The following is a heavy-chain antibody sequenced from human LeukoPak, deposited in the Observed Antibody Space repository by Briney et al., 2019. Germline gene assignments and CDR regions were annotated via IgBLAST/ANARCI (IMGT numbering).Heavy chain of an antibody. J-gene: IGHJ4*02. V-gene: IGHV1-2*02. Sequence: ASVKVSCKASGYTFTGYYMHWVRQAPGQGFEWMGWINPNSGGTNYAQKFQGRVTMTRDTSIGTAYMELSRLRSDDTAVYYCARDRSMIVVVTSFDYWGQGTLVTVSS. CDR2: INPNSGGT. CDR3: ARDRSMIVVVTSFDY. D-gene: IGHD3-22*01. CDR1: GYTFTGYY.